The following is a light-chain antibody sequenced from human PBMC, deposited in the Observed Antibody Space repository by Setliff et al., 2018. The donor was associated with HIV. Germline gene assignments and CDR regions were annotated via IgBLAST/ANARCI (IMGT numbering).Light chain of an antibody. Sequence: SVLTQPASVSGSPGQSITLSCTGTSSDVGSYNFVSWYQQHPGRAPKLVIYDVTKRPSGVSDRFSGSKSGNTASLTISGLQTEDEADYYCCSYTSSLTYVFGTGTKV. V-gene: IGLV2-14*03. CDR2: DVT. CDR3: CSYTSSLTYV. CDR1: SSDVGSYNF. J-gene: IGLJ1*01.